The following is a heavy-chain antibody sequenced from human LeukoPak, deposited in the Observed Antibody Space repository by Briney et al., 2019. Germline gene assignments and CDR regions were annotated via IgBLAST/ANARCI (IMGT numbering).Heavy chain of an antibody. J-gene: IGHJ4*02. CDR2: IYHSGST. D-gene: IGHD4-17*01. Sequence: PSETLSLTCAVSGGSISSGGYSWSWIRQPPGKGLEWIGYIYHSGSTYYNPSLKSRVTISVDRSTNQFSLKLNSVTAADTAVYYCARDNYGDYGTLDYWGQGTLVTVSS. CDR1: GGSISSGGYS. V-gene: IGHV4-30-2*01. CDR3: ARDNYGDYGTLDY.